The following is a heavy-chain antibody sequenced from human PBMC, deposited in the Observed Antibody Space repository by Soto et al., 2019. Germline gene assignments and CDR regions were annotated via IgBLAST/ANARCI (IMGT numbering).Heavy chain of an antibody. CDR1: GFSFVDYA. V-gene: IGHV3-23*01. Sequence: PGGSVRLSCAASGFSFVDYARNWVRQAPGKGLEWVSGLSGSGTSTYYADSVKGRFTISRDNSRDTLFLQMNSLTADDTAVYYCAKATTNGGWFNPFDSWGQGALVTVSS. CDR2: LSGSGTST. CDR3: AKATTNGGWFNPFDS. J-gene: IGHJ4*02. D-gene: IGHD6-19*01.